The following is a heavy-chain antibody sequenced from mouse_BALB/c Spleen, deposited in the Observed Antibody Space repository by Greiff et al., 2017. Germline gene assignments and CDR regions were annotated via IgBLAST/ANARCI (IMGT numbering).Heavy chain of an antibody. V-gene: IGHV1-15*01. Sequence: VKLQQSGAELVRPGASVTLSCKASGYTFTDYEMHWVKQTPVHGLEWIGAIDPETGGTAYNQKFKGKATLTADKSSSTAYMELRSLTSEDSAVYYCTRATYYGNYARAMDYWGQGTSVTVSS. D-gene: IGHD2-10*01. J-gene: IGHJ4*01. CDR1: GYTFTDYE. CDR2: IDPETGGT. CDR3: TRATYYGNYARAMDY.